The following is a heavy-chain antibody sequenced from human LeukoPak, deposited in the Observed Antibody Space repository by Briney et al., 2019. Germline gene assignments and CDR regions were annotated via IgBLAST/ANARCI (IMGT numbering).Heavy chain of an antibody. CDR3: ARSEGYCSSASCDAYYYYMDV. D-gene: IGHD2-2*01. V-gene: IGHV3-21*01. J-gene: IGHJ6*03. CDR1: GLTFSSFS. Sequence: GGSLRLSCAASGLTFSSFSMNWVRQAPGRGLEWVSSISTGSSYKNYADSVKGRFAISRDNAQNSLYLQMTSLRAEDTAVYYCARSEGYCSSASCDAYYYYMDVWGKGTTVTVSS. CDR2: ISTGSSYK.